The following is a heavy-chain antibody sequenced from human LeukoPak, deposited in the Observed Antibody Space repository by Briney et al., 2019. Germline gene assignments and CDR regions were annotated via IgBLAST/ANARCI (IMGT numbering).Heavy chain of an antibody. Sequence: ASVKVSCKASGYTFTAYYMHWVRQAPGQGLKWMGWINPNSGATNYAQKFQGRVTMTRDTSISTVHMELISLRADDTAVYYCARGGGFYNAWFDPWGQGTPVTVSS. CDR1: GYTFTAYY. CDR2: INPNSGAT. D-gene: IGHD3-9*01. V-gene: IGHV1-2*02. CDR3: ARGGGFYNAWFDP. J-gene: IGHJ5*02.